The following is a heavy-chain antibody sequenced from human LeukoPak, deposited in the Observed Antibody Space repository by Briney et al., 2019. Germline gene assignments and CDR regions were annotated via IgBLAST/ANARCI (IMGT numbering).Heavy chain of an antibody. D-gene: IGHD5-18*01. Sequence: SETLSLTCAVYGGSFSGYYWSWIRQPPGKGLEWIGEINHSGSTNYNPSLKSRVTISVDTSKNQFSLKLSSVTAADTAVYYCAREAKQRGYSLYYYYYMDVWGKGTTVTVSS. CDR3: AREAKQRGYSLYYYYYMDV. CDR1: GGSFSGYY. V-gene: IGHV4-34*01. J-gene: IGHJ6*03. CDR2: INHSGST.